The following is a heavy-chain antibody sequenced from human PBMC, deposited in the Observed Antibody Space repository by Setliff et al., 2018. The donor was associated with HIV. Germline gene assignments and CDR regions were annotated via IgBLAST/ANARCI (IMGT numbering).Heavy chain of an antibody. V-gene: IGHV4-38-2*01. J-gene: IGHJ4*02. Sequence: KTSETLSLTCAVSASSISSDYCWGWIRQPPGKGLEWIGSTHHSGSTYYNTSLNSLVTISVDTSKNHFSLKLRSVTAADTAVYYCAGHLLRGYIYIVFDYWGQGTLVTVSS. D-gene: IGHD5-18*01. CDR2: THHSGST. CDR1: ASSISSDYC. CDR3: AGHLLRGYIYIVFDY.